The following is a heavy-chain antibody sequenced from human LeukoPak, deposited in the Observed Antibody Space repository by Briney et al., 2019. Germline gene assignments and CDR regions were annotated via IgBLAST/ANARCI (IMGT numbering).Heavy chain of an antibody. CDR2: ISAYSGNT. V-gene: IGHV1-18*01. D-gene: IGHD2-2*01. CDR3: ARDVWPYCGRPNCYLVSDP. CDR1: GYTFTSYG. Sequence: ASVKVSCKASGYTFTSYGISWVRQAPGQGLEWMGWISAYSGNTNYAQNLQGRVTMTTDTSTSTAYMELRSLRSDDTALYYCARDVWPYCGRPNCYLVSDPWGQGTLVTVSP. J-gene: IGHJ5*02.